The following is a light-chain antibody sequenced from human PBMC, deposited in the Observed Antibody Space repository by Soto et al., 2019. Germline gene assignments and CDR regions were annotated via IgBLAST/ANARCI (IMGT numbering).Light chain of an antibody. CDR2: DAS. V-gene: IGKV1-5*01. CDR1: QSISTW. Sequence: DIQMTQSPSTLSASVGDTVTITCRASQSISTWLAWYQQKPGKAPNLLIYDASSLESGVPSRFSGSGSGTEFTLTISSLQPDDFAIYYCQQYNSNPLTFGGGTKVDIK. J-gene: IGKJ4*01. CDR3: QQYNSNPLT.